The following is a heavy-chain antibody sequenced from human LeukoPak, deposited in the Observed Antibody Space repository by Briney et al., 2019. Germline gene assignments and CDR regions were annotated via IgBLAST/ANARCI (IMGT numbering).Heavy chain of an antibody. CDR2: ISAYNGNT. J-gene: IGHJ4*02. CDR3: ARGFCSGGSCYYFDY. D-gene: IGHD2-15*01. V-gene: IGHV1-18*01. CDR1: GYTFTSYG. Sequence: ASVKVSCKASGYTFTSYGISWVRQAPGQGLEWMGWISAYNGNTNYAQKLQGRVTMTTDTSTSTAYMELRSLRSDDTAVYYCARGFCSGGSCYYFDYWGQGTLVTVSS.